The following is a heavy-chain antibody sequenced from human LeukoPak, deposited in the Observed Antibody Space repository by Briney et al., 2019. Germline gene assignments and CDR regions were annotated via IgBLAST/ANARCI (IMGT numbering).Heavy chain of an antibody. J-gene: IGHJ4*02. V-gene: IGHV4-59*08. D-gene: IGHD2-15*01. CDR1: GVSINTYF. CDR2: VYYNGIT. CDR3: ASTGYCIGGSCYSNYFDH. Sequence: SETLSLTCTVSGVSINTYFWSWIRQPPGKGLEWIGYVYYNGITNYNPSLKSRVSISLDTSKNQFSLKLSSVSAADTAVYYCASTGYCIGGSCYSNYFDHWGQGTLVTVSS.